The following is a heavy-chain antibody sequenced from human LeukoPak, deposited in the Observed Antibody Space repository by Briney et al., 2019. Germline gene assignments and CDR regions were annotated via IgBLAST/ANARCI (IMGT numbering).Heavy chain of an antibody. D-gene: IGHD1-26*01. CDR3: AREGYKYSYAVGHDY. V-gene: IGHV3-74*01. CDR2: IVGDGSTT. J-gene: IGHJ4*02. CDR1: GFTFNNYW. Sequence: GGSLRLSCAASGFTFNNYWMHWVRQVPGKGLVWVSRIVGDGSTTAYADSVKGRFTISRDNAKNTLYLQMNSLRVQDTGVYYCAREGYKYSYAVGHDYWGQGILVTVSS.